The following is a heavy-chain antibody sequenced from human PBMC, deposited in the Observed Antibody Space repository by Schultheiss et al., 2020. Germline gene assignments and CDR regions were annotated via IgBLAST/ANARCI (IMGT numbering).Heavy chain of an antibody. V-gene: IGHV4-61*01. CDR3: ATSATVTTVIWYFDL. Sequence: SQTLSLTCTVSGGSVSSGSYYWSWIRQPPGKGLEWIGYIYYSGSTNYNPSLKSRVTISVDTSKNQFSLKLSSVTAADTAVYYCATSATVTTVIWYFDLWGRGTLVTVSS. J-gene: IGHJ2*01. CDR2: IYYSGST. CDR1: GGSVSSGSYY. D-gene: IGHD4-17*01.